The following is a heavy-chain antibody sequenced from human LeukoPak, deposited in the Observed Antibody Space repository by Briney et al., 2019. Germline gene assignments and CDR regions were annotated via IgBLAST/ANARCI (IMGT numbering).Heavy chain of an antibody. Sequence: PSETLSLTCTVSGGSTSSSSYYWGWIRQPPGKGLEWIGVINHSGSTNYNPSLKSRVTISVDTSKNQFSLKLSSVTAADTAVYYCARKAYSYYMDVWGKGTTVTVSS. CDR1: GGSTSSSSYY. CDR3: ARKAYSYYMDV. J-gene: IGHJ6*03. V-gene: IGHV4-39*07. CDR2: INHSGST.